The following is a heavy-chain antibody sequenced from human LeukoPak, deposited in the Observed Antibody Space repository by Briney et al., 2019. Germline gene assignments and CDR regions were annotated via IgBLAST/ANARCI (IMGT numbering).Heavy chain of an antibody. CDR2: ISSSGSTI. CDR1: GFTFSSYE. V-gene: IGHV3-48*03. Sequence: GGSLRLSCAASGFTFSSYEMNWVRQAPGKGLEWVSYISSSGSTIYYADSVKGRFTISRDNAKNSLYLQMNSLRAEDTAVYYCYAYYGSGSYYNVDYWGQGTLVTVSS. J-gene: IGHJ4*02. CDR3: YAYYGSGSYYNVDY. D-gene: IGHD3-10*01.